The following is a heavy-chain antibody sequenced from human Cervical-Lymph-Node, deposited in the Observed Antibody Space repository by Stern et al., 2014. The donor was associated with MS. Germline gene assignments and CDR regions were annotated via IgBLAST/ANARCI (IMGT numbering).Heavy chain of an antibody. D-gene: IGHD1-26*01. J-gene: IGHJ4*02. CDR1: EYTLTELS. V-gene: IGHV1-24*01. CDR3: ATVVQISGSYLFDS. Sequence: QDQLVQSGAEVKKPGASVKVSCKVSEYTLTELSMHWVRQAPGKGLEWMGRFDPQDGETIYAQKFQGRVTMTEDTATDTAYMEVSSLRSEDTAVYYCATVVQISGSYLFDSWGQGTLVTVSS. CDR2: FDPQDGET.